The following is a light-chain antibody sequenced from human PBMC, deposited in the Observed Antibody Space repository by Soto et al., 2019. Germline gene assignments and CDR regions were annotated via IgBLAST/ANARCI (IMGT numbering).Light chain of an antibody. CDR1: NIGSKT. Sequence: SYELTQPPSVSVAPGQTATISCGGKNIGSKTVHWYQQKPGQAPVLVVYDDSDRPSGIPERFSGSNSGNTATLTISGVEAGDEADYYCQVWHTSSDHHVVFGGGTQLTVL. CDR2: DDS. V-gene: IGLV3-21*02. J-gene: IGLJ7*01. CDR3: QVWHTSSDHHVV.